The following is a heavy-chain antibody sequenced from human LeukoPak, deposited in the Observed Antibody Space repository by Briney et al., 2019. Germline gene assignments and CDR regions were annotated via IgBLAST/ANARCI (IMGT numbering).Heavy chain of an antibody. CDR3: AKSSISGSGSYYPYYYGMDV. D-gene: IGHD3-10*01. V-gene: IGHV1-2*02. Sequence: ASVKVSCKASGYTFTAGYYMHWVRQAPGQEREWMGWINPNSGGTNYAQEFQGRVTMTRDTSISTAYMELSRLRSDDTAVYYCAKSSISGSGSYYPYYYGMDVWGQGTTVTVFS. J-gene: IGHJ6*02. CDR2: INPNSGGT. CDR1: GYTFTAGYY.